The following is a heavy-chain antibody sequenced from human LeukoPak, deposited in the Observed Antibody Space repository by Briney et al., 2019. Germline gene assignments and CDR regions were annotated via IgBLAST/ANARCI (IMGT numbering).Heavy chain of an antibody. V-gene: IGHV1-2*02. D-gene: IGHD3-22*01. CDR1: GYTFTGYY. CDR3: ARGDGPYYYDSSGRHY. J-gene: IGHJ4*02. CDR2: INPNSGGT. Sequence: ASVKVSCKASGYTFTGYYMYWVRQAPGQGLEWMGWINPNSGGTNYAQKFQGRVTTTRDTSISTAYMELSRLRSDDTAVYYCARGDGPYYYDSSGRHYWGQGTLVTVSS.